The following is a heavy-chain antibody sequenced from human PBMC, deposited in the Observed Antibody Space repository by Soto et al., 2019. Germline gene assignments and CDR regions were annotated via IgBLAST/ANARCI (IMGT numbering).Heavy chain of an antibody. D-gene: IGHD3-10*01. CDR1: GLTFSNAW. CDR3: TTDPPGLHYYGSGSPTNPEKN. CDR2: IKSKTDGGTT. V-gene: IGHV3-15*07. J-gene: IGHJ4*02. Sequence: GGSVRLSCAASGLTFSNAWMNWVRQAPGKGLEWVGRIKSKTDGGTTDYAAPVKGRFTISRDDSKNTLYLQMNSLKTEDTAVYYCTTDPPGLHYYGSGSPTNPEKNWGQGTLVTVSS.